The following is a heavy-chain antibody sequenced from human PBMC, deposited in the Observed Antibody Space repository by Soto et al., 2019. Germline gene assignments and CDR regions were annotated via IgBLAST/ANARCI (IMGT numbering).Heavy chain of an antibody. J-gene: IGHJ4*02. CDR1: GCIFTTSG. CDR3: ARDARGTTSFLLF. CDR2: IWLDGSER. Sequence: PGGSLRLSCETSGCIFTTSGMHWVRQAPGKGLEWVSGIWLDGSERYYSDSVKGRFTISRDNSKNMLFLEMNSLRVEGTAVYFFARDARGTTSFLLFWGQGALVSVST. V-gene: IGHV3-33*01. D-gene: IGHD1-1*01.